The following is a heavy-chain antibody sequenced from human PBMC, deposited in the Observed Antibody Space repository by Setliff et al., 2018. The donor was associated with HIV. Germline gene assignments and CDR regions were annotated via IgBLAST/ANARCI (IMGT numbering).Heavy chain of an antibody. J-gene: IGHJ6*02. V-gene: IGHV1-69*02. D-gene: IGHD3-22*01. CDR1: GNSFNGDF. CDR3: ATYYYDSSGHLPEWYFDLMGARDYYGMDV. CDR2: VIPILGQA. Sequence: GASVKVSCKAPGNSFNGDFLNWVRQAPGQGLEWMGRVIPILGQANYAQKFQGRVTIAADKSTSTAYMELSSLRSEDTAVYYCATYYYDSSGHLPEWYFDLMGARDYYGMDVWGQGTTVTVSS.